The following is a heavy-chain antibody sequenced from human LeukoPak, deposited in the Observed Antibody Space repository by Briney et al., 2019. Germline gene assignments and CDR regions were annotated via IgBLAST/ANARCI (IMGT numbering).Heavy chain of an antibody. V-gene: IGHV1-2*02. D-gene: IGHD2-15*01. CDR2: MNPNSGGT. Sequence: ASVKVSCKASGYTFTGYYMHWVRQTPGQGLNWMGWMNPNSGGTNYAQKFQGRVTMTRDKSISTAYMELSRLRSDDTAVYYCARDGLLGYCSGGSCFGPYGMDVWGQGTTVTVSS. CDR1: GYTFTGYY. CDR3: ARDGLLGYCSGGSCFGPYGMDV. J-gene: IGHJ6*02.